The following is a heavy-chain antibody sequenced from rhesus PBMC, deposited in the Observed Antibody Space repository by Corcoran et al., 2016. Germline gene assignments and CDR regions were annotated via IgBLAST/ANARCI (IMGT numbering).Heavy chain of an antibody. V-gene: IGHV4-65*01. D-gene: IGHD3-28*01. J-gene: IGHJ6*01. CDR1: GGSISSSIC. Sequence: QVQLQESGPGLVKPSETLSLTCAVSGGSISSSICWSWIRQPPGKGLEWIAYSSGRSGNTYYNPSLESRVTISTDTSKNQFSRKLSSVTAADTAGYDCASAMVVLITRLNYYGLDSWGQGVVVTVSS. CDR3: ASAMVVLITRLNYYGLDS. CDR2: SSGRSGNT.